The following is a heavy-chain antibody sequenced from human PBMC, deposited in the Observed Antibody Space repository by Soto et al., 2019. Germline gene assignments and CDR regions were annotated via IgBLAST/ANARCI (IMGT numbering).Heavy chain of an antibody. CDR1: GGSISSSSYY. Sequence: QLQLQESGPGLVKPSETLSLTCTVSGGSISSSSYYWGWIRQPPGKGLEWIGSIYYSGSTYYNPSLKSRVTLSVDTSKNQFSLKLSSLTAADTAVDYCARLNPPEPFTMIVVGEGDRTDYWGQGTLVTVSS. V-gene: IGHV4-39*01. CDR2: IYYSGST. CDR3: ARLNPPEPFTMIVVGEGDRTDY. J-gene: IGHJ4*02. D-gene: IGHD3-22*01.